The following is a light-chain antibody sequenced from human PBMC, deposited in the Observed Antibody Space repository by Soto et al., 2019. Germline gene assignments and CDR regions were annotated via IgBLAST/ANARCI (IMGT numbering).Light chain of an antibody. Sequence: EIVLTQAPGTLSLSPGERPTLSCRASQSVSSSYLAWYQQKPGQAPRLLIYGASSRATGIPDRFSGSGSGTDFTLTISRLEPEDFSGYYCQQYGSSPYTFGQGTKLEIK. CDR3: QQYGSSPYT. J-gene: IGKJ2*01. V-gene: IGKV3-20*01. CDR1: QSVSSSY. CDR2: GAS.